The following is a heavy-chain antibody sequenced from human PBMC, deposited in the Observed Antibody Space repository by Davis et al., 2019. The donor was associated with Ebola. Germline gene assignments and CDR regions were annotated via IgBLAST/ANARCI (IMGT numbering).Heavy chain of an antibody. CDR2: ISYDGSNK. Sequence: PGGSLRLSCPASGFTSSSNGIHWVPKAQGKGLEWVAVISYDGSNKYYADSVKGRFTISRDNSKNTLYLQMNSLRAEDTAVYYCSGLGASSGWYLPWGQGTLVTVSS. CDR1: GFTSSSNG. J-gene: IGHJ5*02. CDR3: SGLGASSGWYLP. D-gene: IGHD6-19*01. V-gene: IGHV3-30*03.